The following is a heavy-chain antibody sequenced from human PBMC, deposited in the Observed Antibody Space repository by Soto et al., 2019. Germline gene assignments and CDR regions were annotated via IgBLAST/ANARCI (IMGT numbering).Heavy chain of an antibody. Sequence: ASVKVSCKASGYNFGSYGVSWVRQAPGQGLEGMGWISGYSGHTSSAQKFRGRVTMSTDTSTNTVYMELRSLTSDDTAMYYCARLSLTWTGNSWDYPKNYLDYWGQGTLVTVSS. J-gene: IGHJ4*02. CDR1: GYNFGSYG. D-gene: IGHD1-1*01. V-gene: IGHV1-18*01. CDR3: ARLSLTWTGNSWDYPKNYLDY. CDR2: ISGYSGHT.